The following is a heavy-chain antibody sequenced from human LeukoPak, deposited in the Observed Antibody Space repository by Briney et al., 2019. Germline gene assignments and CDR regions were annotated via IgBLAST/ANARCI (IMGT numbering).Heavy chain of an antibody. J-gene: IGHJ4*02. CDR2: IYHSGST. CDR3: ARGEWWQAYFHY. CDR1: GGSISGGGYS. Sequence: SQTLSLTCAVSGGSISGGGYSWSWIRQPPGKGLEWIGYIYHSGSTYYNPSLKSRVTISLDRSKNQCSLKLSSVTAADTAVYYCARGEWWQAYFHYWGQGTLVTVSS. D-gene: IGHD2-15*01. V-gene: IGHV4-30-2*01.